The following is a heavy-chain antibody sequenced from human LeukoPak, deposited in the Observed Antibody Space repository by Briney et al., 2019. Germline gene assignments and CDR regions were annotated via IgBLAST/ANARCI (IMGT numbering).Heavy chain of an antibody. Sequence: SETLSLTCSVSGDSISSSSYYWGWIRQPPGKGLEWIGSKYYSGSTYYNPSLKSRVTISVDTSKNQFSLKLRFVTAADTAVYYYASQGSGYLFGSGHDYWGQGTLVTVSS. V-gene: IGHV4-39*01. D-gene: IGHD3-10*01. CDR2: KYYSGST. CDR1: GDSISSSSYY. CDR3: ASQGSGYLFGSGHDY. J-gene: IGHJ4*02.